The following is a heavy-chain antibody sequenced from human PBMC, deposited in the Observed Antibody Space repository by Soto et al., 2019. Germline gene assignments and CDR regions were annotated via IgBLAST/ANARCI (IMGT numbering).Heavy chain of an antibody. CDR3: AKDPKSGIPYYFDY. CDR1: GGPFSSYA. Sequence: GGSLRLSCAASGGPFSSYAMSWVRQAPRKGLEWVSTISGGGAYTYYAESVKGRFTISRDDSKNMLYLQMNGLRAEDTAVYFCAKDPKSGIPYYFDYWGQGALVTVSS. D-gene: IGHD6-13*01. CDR2: ISGGGAYT. J-gene: IGHJ4*02. V-gene: IGHV3-23*01.